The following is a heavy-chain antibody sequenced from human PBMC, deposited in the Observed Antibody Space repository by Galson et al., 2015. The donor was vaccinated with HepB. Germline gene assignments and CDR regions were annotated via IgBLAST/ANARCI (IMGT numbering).Heavy chain of an antibody. Sequence: SLRLSCAASGFTFGDYAMSWFRQAPGKGLEWVGFIRSKAYGGTTEYAASVKGRFTISRDDSKSIAYLQMNSLKTEDTAVFYCTRAGSGWYYYYGMDVWGQGTTVTVSS. CDR2: IRSKAYGGTT. V-gene: IGHV3-49*03. D-gene: IGHD6-19*01. J-gene: IGHJ6*02. CDR1: GFTFGDYA. CDR3: TRAGSGWYYYYGMDV.